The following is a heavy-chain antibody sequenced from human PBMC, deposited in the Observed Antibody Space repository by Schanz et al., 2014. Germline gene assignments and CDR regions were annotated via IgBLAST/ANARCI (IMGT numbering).Heavy chain of an antibody. Sequence: EVRLVESGGGLVQPGGSLRLSCVASGFNFYTSAMTWVRQAPGKGLEWVSVISARGEVSKYSDSVKGRFIVSRDNSRNTVYLQMSSLRAEDTAVYYCVKDDRGDVVVVAANYWGQGAQXIVSS. J-gene: IGHJ4*02. CDR3: VKDDRGDVVVVAANY. CDR1: GFNFYTSA. D-gene: IGHD2-15*01. CDR2: ISARGEVS. V-gene: IGHV3-23*04.